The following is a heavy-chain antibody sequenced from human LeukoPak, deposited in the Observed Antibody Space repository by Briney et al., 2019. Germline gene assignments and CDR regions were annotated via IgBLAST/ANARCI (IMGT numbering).Heavy chain of an antibody. V-gene: IGHV1-2*02. CDR2: INPNSGGT. D-gene: IGHD2-2*01. J-gene: IGHJ4*02. CDR3: ARRGLYCSSTSCYLDY. Sequence: ASVKVSCKASGYTFTGYNIGWVRQAPGQGLEWMGWINPNSGGTNYAQEFQGRVTMTRDTSISTAYMELSRLRSDDTAVYYCARRGLYCSSTSCYLDYWGQGTLVTVSS. CDR1: GYTFTGYN.